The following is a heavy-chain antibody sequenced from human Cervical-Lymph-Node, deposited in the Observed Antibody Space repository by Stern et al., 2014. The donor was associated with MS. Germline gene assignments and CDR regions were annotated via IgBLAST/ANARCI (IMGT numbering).Heavy chain of an antibody. J-gene: IGHJ4*02. CDR1: GVTLSGSA. CDR3: TRSMIIVAFDY. D-gene: IGHD3-22*01. Sequence: EVQLEESGGGLVQPGGSLKLSCAASGVTLSGSAMHWVRQAPGKGLEWVGRMRSKANSCATAYAASVKGRFTISRNDSKNMAYLQMNSLKTEDTAVYYCTRSMIIVAFDYWGQGSLVTVSS. V-gene: IGHV3-73*01. CDR2: MRSKANSCAT.